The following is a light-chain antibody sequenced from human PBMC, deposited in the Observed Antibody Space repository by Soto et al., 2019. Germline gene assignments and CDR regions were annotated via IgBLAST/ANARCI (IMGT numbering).Light chain of an antibody. CDR3: SSYTTNNIPV. J-gene: IGLJ3*02. V-gene: IGLV2-14*01. CDR2: EVS. Sequence: QSVLTQPASVSGSPGQSITISCTGTSSDVGAYKYVSWYQQHPGRAPKLMIYEVSNRPSGVSNRFSGSKSGNTASLTISGLQAEDDGDYYCSSYTTNNIPVFGGGTKLTVL. CDR1: SSDVGAYKY.